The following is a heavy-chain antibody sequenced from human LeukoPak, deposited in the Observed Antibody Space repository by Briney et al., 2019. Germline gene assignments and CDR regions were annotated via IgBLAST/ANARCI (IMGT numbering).Heavy chain of an antibody. Sequence: GGSLRLFCAASGFTFSSYWMTWVRQAPGKGLEWVANIKQDGSAKYYVDSLRGRFSISRDNVKNSLVLQMNSLSDDDTAVYYCARCPYDSTGYYSVPSHLDYWGQETLVTDSS. J-gene: IGHJ4*02. CDR1: GFTFSSYW. D-gene: IGHD3-22*01. V-gene: IGHV3-7*01. CDR3: ARCPYDSTGYYSVPSHLDY. CDR2: IKQDGSAK.